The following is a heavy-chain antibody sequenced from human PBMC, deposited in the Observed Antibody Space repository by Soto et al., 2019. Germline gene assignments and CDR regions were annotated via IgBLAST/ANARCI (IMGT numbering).Heavy chain of an antibody. J-gene: IGHJ4*02. CDR3: AKAMGEVPAAIPDY. Sequence: EVQLVESGGGLVQPGRSLRLSCAASGFTFDDYAMHWVRQAPGKGLEWVSGISWNSGSIGYADSVKGRFTISRDNAKNSLYLQMNSLRAEDTALYYCAKAMGEVPAAIPDYWGQGTLVTVSS. CDR2: ISWNSGSI. V-gene: IGHV3-9*01. D-gene: IGHD2-2*01. CDR1: GFTFDDYA.